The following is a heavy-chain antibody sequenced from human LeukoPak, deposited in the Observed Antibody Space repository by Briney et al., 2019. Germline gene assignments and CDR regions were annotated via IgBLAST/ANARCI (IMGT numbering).Heavy chain of an antibody. J-gene: IGHJ4*02. CDR3: ARAYYYDSSGYSDY. D-gene: IGHD3-22*01. CDR2: IYYSGST. CDR1: GGSISSGDYY. Sequence: PSETLSLTGTVSGGSISSGDYYWSWIRQPPGKGLEWIGYIYYSGSTYYNPSLKSRVTISVDTSKNQFSLKLSSVTAADTAVYYCARAYYYDSSGYSDYWGQGTLVTVSS. V-gene: IGHV4-30-4*08.